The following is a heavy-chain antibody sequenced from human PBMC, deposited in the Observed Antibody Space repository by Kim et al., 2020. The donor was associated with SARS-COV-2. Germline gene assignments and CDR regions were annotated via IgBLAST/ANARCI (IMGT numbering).Heavy chain of an antibody. Sequence: SETLSLTSTVSGASVSGDYWSWARQPPGKGLEWIGYISYRGGTKYNPSLKSRVTISIDTSKNQFSLRLSSVTTADTAIYYCAKYFGGLAVWGQGTTVTVSS. CDR1: GASVSGDY. J-gene: IGHJ6*02. CDR2: ISYRGGT. V-gene: IGHV4-59*02. D-gene: IGHD3-9*01. CDR3: AKYFGGLAV.